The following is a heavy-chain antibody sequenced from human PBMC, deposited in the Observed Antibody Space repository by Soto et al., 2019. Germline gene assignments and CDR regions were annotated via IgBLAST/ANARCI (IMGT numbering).Heavy chain of an antibody. J-gene: IGHJ5*02. CDR3: ASYKTLGYCSGGSCYTTNWFDP. CDR2: IYYSGST. D-gene: IGHD2-15*01. CDR1: GGSISSSSYY. Sequence: SETLSLTCTVSGGSISSSSYYWGWIRQPPGKGLEWIGSIYYSGSTNYNPSLKSRVTISVDTSKNQFSLKLSSVTAADTAVYYCASYKTLGYCSGGSCYTTNWFDPWGQGTLVTVSS. V-gene: IGHV4-39*07.